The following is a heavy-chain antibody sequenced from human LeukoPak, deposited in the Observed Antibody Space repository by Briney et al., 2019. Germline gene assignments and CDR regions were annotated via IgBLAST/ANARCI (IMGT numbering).Heavy chain of an antibody. D-gene: IGHD3-10*01. J-gene: IGHJ4*02. CDR2: ISAYNGNT. Sequence: ASVKVSCKASGYTFTSYGISWVRQAPGQGLEWMGWISAYNGNTNYAQKLQGRVTMTTDTSMNTAYMDLRSLRSNDTAVYYCARFRAGVGEPYGDYWGQGTLVTVSS. CDR1: GYTFTSYG. V-gene: IGHV1-18*01. CDR3: ARFRAGVGEPYGDY.